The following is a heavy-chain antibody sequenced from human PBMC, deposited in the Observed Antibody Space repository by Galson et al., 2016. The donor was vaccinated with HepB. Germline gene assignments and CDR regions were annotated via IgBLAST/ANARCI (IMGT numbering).Heavy chain of an antibody. Sequence: VKVSCKASGYTFTNLGISWVRQAPGQGLEWMGWISAYNGYTNYAQSLQGRVTMTTDTSTSTAYMQLRSLRSDDTAMYYCAREGGSGTDGFDIWGQGTMLTVSS. J-gene: IGHJ3*02. V-gene: IGHV1-18*01. D-gene: IGHD3-16*01. CDR1: GYTFTNLG. CDR2: ISAYNGYT. CDR3: AREGGSGTDGFDI.